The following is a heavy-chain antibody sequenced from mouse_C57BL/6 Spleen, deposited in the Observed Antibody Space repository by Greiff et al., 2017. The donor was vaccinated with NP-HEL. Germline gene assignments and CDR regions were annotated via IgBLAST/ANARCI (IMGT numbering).Heavy chain of an antibody. V-gene: IGHV1-55*01. CDR2: IYPGSGST. CDR3: ARRGYDAETFAY. Sequence: QVHVKQPGAELVKPGASVKMSCKASGYTFTSYWITWVKQRPGQGLEWIGDIYPGSGSTNYNEKFKSKATLTVDTSSSTAYMQLSSLTSEDSAVYYCARRGYDAETFAYWGQGTLVTVSA. CDR1: GYTFTSYW. D-gene: IGHD2-2*01. J-gene: IGHJ3*01.